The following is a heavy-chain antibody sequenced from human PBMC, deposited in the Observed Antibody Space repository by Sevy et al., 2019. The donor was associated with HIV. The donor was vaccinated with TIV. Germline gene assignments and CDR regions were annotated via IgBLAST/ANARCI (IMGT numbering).Heavy chain of an antibody. Sequence: GGSLRLSCAASGFTFSKYWMSWVRQAPGKGLEWVANIQEDGSGKYYVDAVKGRFIISRDNAKNSLYLQMNSLRAEDTAVYYCATDPFSVTSSNDYMDVWGKGTTVTVSS. D-gene: IGHD4-17*01. V-gene: IGHV3-7*01. CDR1: GFTFSKYW. CDR2: IQEDGSGK. J-gene: IGHJ6*03. CDR3: ATDPFSVTSSNDYMDV.